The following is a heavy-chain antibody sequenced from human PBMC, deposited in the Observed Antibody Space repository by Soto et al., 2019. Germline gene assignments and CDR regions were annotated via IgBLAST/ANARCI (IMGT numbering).Heavy chain of an antibody. V-gene: IGHV4-30-4*01. CDR3: ARGPSADKVDY. J-gene: IGHJ4*02. CDR2: IYNGGNT. Sequence: QVHLQESGPGLVKPSQTLSLTCTVSGGSISSDDYYWSWIRQSTDKGLEWIGHIYNGGNTYSNPSLKGRITISVYTSKTQFSLKLSSVSAADTAVYYCARGPSADKVDYWGQGILVTVSS. CDR1: GGSISSDDYY.